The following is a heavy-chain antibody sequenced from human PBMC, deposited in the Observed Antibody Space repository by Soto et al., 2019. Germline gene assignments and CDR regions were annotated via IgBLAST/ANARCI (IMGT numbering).Heavy chain of an antibody. D-gene: IGHD3-3*01. CDR3: ARLPRDCNKTSCYYADH. CDR2: MYPGDSDT. Sequence: GESPKISCRGSGYDFNTNWFGWVRQLPGRGLEWVGIMYPGDSDTRYNPSLQGHVTLSVDVTVSTAFLQWRSLETSDTGMYFCARLPRDCNKTSCYYADHWGQGTQVTVSS. V-gene: IGHV5-51*01. CDR1: GYDFNTNW. J-gene: IGHJ4*02.